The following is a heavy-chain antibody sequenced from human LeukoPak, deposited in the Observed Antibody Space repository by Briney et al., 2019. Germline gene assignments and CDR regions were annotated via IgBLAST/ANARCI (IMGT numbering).Heavy chain of an antibody. V-gene: IGHV3-11*01. CDR3: ARETPYYDYVWGSYRYTYAFDI. D-gene: IGHD3-16*02. CDR1: GFTFSDYY. Sequence: GGSLRLSCAASGFTFSDYYMSWIRQAPGKGLEWVSYISSSGSTIYYADSVKGRFTISRDNAKNSLYLQMNSLRAEDTAVYYCARETPYYDYVWGSYRYTYAFDIWGQGTMVTVSS. CDR2: ISSSGSTI. J-gene: IGHJ3*02.